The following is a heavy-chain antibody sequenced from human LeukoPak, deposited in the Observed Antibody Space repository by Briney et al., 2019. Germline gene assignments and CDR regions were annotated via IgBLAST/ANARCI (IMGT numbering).Heavy chain of an antibody. J-gene: IGHJ5*02. D-gene: IGHD6-6*01. CDR2: INPNSGGT. CDR3: ARVEIAARPWFDP. Sequence: ASVKVSCKASGYTFTGYYMHWVRQAPGQGLEWMGWINPNSGGTNYAQTFQGRVTMTRDTSISTAYMELSRLRSDDTAVYYCARVEIAARPWFDPWGQGTLVTVSS. V-gene: IGHV1-2*02. CDR1: GYTFTGYY.